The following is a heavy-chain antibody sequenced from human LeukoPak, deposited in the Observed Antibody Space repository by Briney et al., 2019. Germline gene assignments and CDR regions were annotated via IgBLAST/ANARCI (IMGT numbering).Heavy chain of an antibody. CDR2: IRYDGSNK. CDR3: AKGSLGYYDILTVDY. V-gene: IGHV3-30*02. D-gene: IGHD3-9*01. J-gene: IGHJ4*02. CDR1: GFTFSSYG. Sequence: PGGSLRLSCAASGFTFSSYGMHWVRQAPGKGLEWVAFIRYDGSNKYYADSVKGRFTISRDNSKNTLYLQMNSLRAEDTAVYYRAKGSLGYYDILTVDYWGQGTLVTVSS.